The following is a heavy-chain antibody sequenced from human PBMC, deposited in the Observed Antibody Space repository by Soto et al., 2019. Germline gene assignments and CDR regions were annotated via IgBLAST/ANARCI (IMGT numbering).Heavy chain of an antibody. CDR3: SRFIMVGGWFDPNYYHGMDV. Sequence: QVQLVQSGAEVKKPGASVTVSCKTSGYTFSNYGINWVRQAPGQGLEWMGWISGYNGNTNYAQTVQGRVTMTTDTSTGTVYMKLRSLKYDDTAIYYCSRFIMVGGWFDPNYYHGMDVWGQGTTVTVSS. V-gene: IGHV1-18*01. D-gene: IGHD6-19*01. J-gene: IGHJ6*02. CDR1: GYTFSNYG. CDR2: ISGYNGNT.